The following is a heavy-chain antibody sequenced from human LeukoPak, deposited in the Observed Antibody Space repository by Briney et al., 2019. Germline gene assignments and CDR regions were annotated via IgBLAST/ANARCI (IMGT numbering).Heavy chain of an antibody. Sequence: GGSLRLSCAASGFTFSSYAMHWVRQAPGKGLEWVAVISYDGSNKYYADSVKGRFTISRDNSKNTLYLQMNSLRAEDTAVYYCARGSGRGYNRIYWYFDLWGRGTLVTVSS. V-gene: IGHV3-30-3*01. CDR1: GFTFSSYA. CDR2: ISYDGSNK. D-gene: IGHD5-24*01. J-gene: IGHJ2*01. CDR3: ARGSGRGYNRIYWYFDL.